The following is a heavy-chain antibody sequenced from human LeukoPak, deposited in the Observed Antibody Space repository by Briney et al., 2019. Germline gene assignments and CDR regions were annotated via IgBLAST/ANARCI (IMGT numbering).Heavy chain of an antibody. D-gene: IGHD6-13*01. V-gene: IGHV3-30*01. Sequence: PGGSLRLSCAASGFTFTHYPIHWVRQAPGKGPEWVAIISYDGNYKYYAESVKGRFTVSRDNSKNTVYLQMDSLRAEDTAVYYCAKGVAAGTWGTGFDFWGQGTRVTVSS. CDR1: GFTFTHYP. CDR2: ISYDGNYK. J-gene: IGHJ4*02. CDR3: AKGVAAGTWGTGFDF.